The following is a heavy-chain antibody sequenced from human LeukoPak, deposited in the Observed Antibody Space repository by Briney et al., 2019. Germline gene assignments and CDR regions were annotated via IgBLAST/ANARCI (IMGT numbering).Heavy chain of an antibody. CDR1: GGSITSSSYY. J-gene: IGHJ6*03. CDR2: IYYSGST. Sequence: SETLSLTCTVSGGSITSSSYYWGWIRQPPGKGLEWIGSIYYSGSTYYNQSLKSRVTISVDTSKNQFSLKLSSVTAADTAVYYCARTGAQLERRVDYYYYYMDVWGKGTTVTVSS. CDR3: ARTGAQLERRVDYYYYYMDV. D-gene: IGHD1-1*01. V-gene: IGHV4-39*07.